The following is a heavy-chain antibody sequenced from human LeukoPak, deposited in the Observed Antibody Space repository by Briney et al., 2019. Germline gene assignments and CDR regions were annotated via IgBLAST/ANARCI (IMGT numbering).Heavy chain of an antibody. CDR1: GGSISIYY. D-gene: IGHD5-12*01. CDR3: ARSYSGTRYPFDF. Sequence: SETLSLTCTVSGGSISIYYCNWIRQPPGKGLEWIGYIYNSGGTIYNPSLNSRVTMSVDTSKNQFSLKLRSVTAADTAVYYCARSYSGTRYPFDFWGQGSLLTVSS. J-gene: IGHJ4*02. V-gene: IGHV4-59*01. CDR2: IYNSGGT.